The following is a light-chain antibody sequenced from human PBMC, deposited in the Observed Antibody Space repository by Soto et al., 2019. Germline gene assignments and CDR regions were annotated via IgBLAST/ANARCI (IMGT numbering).Light chain of an antibody. CDR3: SSYAGSNNLVI. CDR1: SSDVGGYKY. V-gene: IGLV2-8*01. Sequence: QSALTQPPSASGSLGQSVTISCTGTSSDVGGYKYVSWYQQHPGKAPKLMIYEVSKRPSGVPDRFSGSKSGNTASLTVSGLQAEDEADYYCSSYAGSNNLVIFGGGTKVTVL. CDR2: EVS. J-gene: IGLJ2*01.